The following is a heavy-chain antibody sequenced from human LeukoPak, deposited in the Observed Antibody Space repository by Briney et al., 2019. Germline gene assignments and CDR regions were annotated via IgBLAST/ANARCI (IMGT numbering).Heavy chain of an antibody. Sequence: SVKVSCKASGYTFTSYDINWVRQAPGQGLEWMGRIIPILGIANYAQKFQGRVTITADKSTSTAYMELSSLRSEDTAVYYCARFGSGYDSGWGQGTLVTVSS. CDR2: IIPILGIA. V-gene: IGHV1-69*04. J-gene: IGHJ4*02. D-gene: IGHD5-12*01. CDR1: GYTFTSYD. CDR3: ARFGSGYDSG.